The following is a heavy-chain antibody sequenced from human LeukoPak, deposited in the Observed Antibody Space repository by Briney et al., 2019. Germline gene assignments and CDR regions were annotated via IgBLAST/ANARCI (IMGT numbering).Heavy chain of an antibody. CDR2: IYTSRST. J-gene: IGHJ4*02. CDR1: GGSISSYY. D-gene: IGHD1-1*01. CDR3: ARDSGVELTPYYFDY. V-gene: IGHV4-4*07. Sequence: SETLSLTCTVSGGSISSYYWSWIRQPAGKGLEWIGRIYTSRSTNYNPSLKSRVTMSVDTSKNQFSLKLSSVTAADTAVYYCARDSGVELTPYYFDYWGQGTLVTVSS.